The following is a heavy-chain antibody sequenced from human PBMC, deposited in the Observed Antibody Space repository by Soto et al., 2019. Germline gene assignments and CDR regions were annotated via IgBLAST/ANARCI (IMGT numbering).Heavy chain of an antibody. J-gene: IGHJ6*02. Sequence: HPGGSLRLSCAASGFTFSSYSMNWVRQAPGKGLEWVSYISSSSTIYYADSVKGRFTISRDNAKNSLYLQMNSLRDEDTAVYYCARDRGLWFGDLAQEWGVYYYGMDLWGQGTTVTVSS. V-gene: IGHV3-48*02. D-gene: IGHD3-10*01. CDR3: ARDRGLWFGDLAQEWGVYYYGMDL. CDR1: GFTFSSYS. CDR2: ISSSSTI.